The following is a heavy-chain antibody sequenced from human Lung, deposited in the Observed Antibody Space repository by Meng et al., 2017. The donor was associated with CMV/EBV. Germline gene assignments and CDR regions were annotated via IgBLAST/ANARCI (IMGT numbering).Heavy chain of an antibody. V-gene: IGHV3-20*04. Sequence: SCAASGFTFDDYGMSWVRQAPGKGLEWVSGINWNGGSTGYADSVKGRFTISGDNAKNSLYLQMNSLRAEDTALYYCARDLLRYDFWSGYLNHYYYYYGMDVXGQGXTVTVSS. CDR2: INWNGGST. CDR1: GFTFDDYG. CDR3: ARDLLRYDFWSGYLNHYYYYYGMDV. J-gene: IGHJ6*02. D-gene: IGHD3-3*01.